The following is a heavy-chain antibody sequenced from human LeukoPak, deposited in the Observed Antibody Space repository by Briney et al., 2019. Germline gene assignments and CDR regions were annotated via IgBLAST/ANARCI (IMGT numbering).Heavy chain of an antibody. Sequence: PGGSLRLSCAASGFTFSSYAMSWVRQAPGKGLEWVSAISGSGGSTYYADSVKGRFTISRDNSKNTLYLQMNSLRAEDTAVYYCAKGHDSSGYYSQRWAFDIWGQGTMVTVSS. CDR1: GFTFSSYA. J-gene: IGHJ3*02. CDR3: AKGHDSSGYYSQRWAFDI. D-gene: IGHD3-22*01. CDR2: ISGSGGST. V-gene: IGHV3-23*01.